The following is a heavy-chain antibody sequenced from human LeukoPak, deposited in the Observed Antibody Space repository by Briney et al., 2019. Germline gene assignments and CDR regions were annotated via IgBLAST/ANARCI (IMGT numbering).Heavy chain of an antibody. CDR2: IIPIFGTA. CDR3: ARGYYGDYPNWFDP. V-gene: IGHV1-69*06. CDR1: GGTFSSYA. Sequence: SVKVSCKASGGTFSSYAISWVRQAPGQGLEWMGGIIPIFGTANYAQEFQGRVTITADKSTSTAYMELSSLRSEDTAVYYCARGYYGDYPNWFDPWGQGTLVTVSS. J-gene: IGHJ5*02. D-gene: IGHD4-17*01.